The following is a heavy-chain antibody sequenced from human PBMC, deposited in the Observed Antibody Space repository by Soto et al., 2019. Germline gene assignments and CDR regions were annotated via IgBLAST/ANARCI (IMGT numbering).Heavy chain of an antibody. CDR3: GRDGSGGIIDS. CDR2: ISVFNGNT. J-gene: IGHJ3*01. Sequence: QVQLVQSGAEVKKPGASVKVSCKTSGYTFTGYGINWVRQAPGHGLEWMGWISVFNGNTKYGQNIQDRVNMTTDTSTSTAYMELRSLRSADTAVYFCGRDGSGGIIDSWGQGTMLIVSS. V-gene: IGHV1-18*01. CDR1: GYTFTGYG. D-gene: IGHD2-15*01.